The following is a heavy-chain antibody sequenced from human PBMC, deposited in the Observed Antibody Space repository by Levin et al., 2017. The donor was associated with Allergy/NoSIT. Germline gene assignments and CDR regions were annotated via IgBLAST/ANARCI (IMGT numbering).Heavy chain of an antibody. CDR2: INPNSGGT. CDR3: AKELVAISSGNYFYGLDV. CDR1: GYTFTGYY. V-gene: IGHV1-2*03. D-gene: IGHD2-15*01. J-gene: IGHJ6*02. Sequence: LEASVKVSCKASGYTFTGYYMHWVRQAPGQGPEWMGWINPNSGGTNYAQKFQGRVTMTRDTSISTAYMELSRLRSDDTAVYYCAKELVAISSGNYFYGLDVWGQGTTVTVSS.